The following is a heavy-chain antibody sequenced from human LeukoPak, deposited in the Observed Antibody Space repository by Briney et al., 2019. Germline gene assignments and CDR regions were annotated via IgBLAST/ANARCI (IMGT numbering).Heavy chain of an antibody. Sequence: GGSLRLSCAASGFTFSSYSMNWVRQAPGKGLEWVSSISSSSSYIYYADSVKGRFTISRDNAKNSLYLQMNSLRAEDTAVYYCARSLIPQVGALQYWGQGTLVTVSS. CDR3: ARSLIPQVGALQY. CDR2: ISSSSSYI. J-gene: IGHJ4*02. CDR1: GFTFSSYS. V-gene: IGHV3-21*01. D-gene: IGHD1-26*01.